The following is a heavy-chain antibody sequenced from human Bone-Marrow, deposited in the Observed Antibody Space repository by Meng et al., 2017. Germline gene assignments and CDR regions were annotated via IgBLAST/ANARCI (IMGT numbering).Heavy chain of an antibody. J-gene: IGHJ6*02. CDR2: IYYSGST. CDR3: ARDRVRGVTYYYYGMDV. Sequence: SETLSLTCTVSGGSVSSGSYYWSWIRQPPGKGLEWIGYIYYSGSTNYNPSLKSRVTISVDTSKNQFSLKLRTVTAADTAVYYCARDRVRGVTYYYYGMDVWGQGTTVTVSS. V-gene: IGHV4-61*01. CDR1: GGSVSSGSYY. D-gene: IGHD3-10*01.